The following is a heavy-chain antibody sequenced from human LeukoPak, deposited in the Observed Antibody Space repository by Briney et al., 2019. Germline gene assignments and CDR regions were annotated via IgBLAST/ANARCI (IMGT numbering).Heavy chain of an antibody. CDR3: ANLGYYNYGMDV. J-gene: IGHJ6*02. V-gene: IGHV4-39*01. Sequence: SETLSLTCTVSGGYISITTYYWGWIRQPPGKGLEWIGTIYFSGSTYYNPSLKRRVTISVDTSKNQFSLTMSSVTAADTAVYYCANLGYYNYGMDVWGQGTTVTVSS. CDR2: IYFSGST. CDR1: GGYISITTYY.